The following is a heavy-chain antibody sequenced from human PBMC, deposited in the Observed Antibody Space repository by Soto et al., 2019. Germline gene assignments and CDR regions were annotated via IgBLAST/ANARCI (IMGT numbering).Heavy chain of an antibody. Sequence: EVQLLESGGGLVQPGGSLRLSCAASGFTFSSYAMSWVRQAPGKGLEWVSAISGSGGSTYYADSVKGRFTISRDNSKNTLYLQMNSLRAEDTAVYYCAKVGGATPPYPYYYYGMDVWGQGTTVTVSS. CDR3: AKVGGATPPYPYYYYGMDV. J-gene: IGHJ6*02. CDR1: GFTFSSYA. V-gene: IGHV3-23*01. D-gene: IGHD1-26*01. CDR2: ISGSGGST.